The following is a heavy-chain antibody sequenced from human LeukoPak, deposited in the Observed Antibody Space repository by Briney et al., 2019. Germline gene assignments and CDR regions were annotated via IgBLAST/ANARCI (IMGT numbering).Heavy chain of an antibody. D-gene: IGHD5-18*01. J-gene: IGHJ4*02. CDR3: AKGDVDTAMVTGFDY. V-gene: IGHV3-23*01. CDR1: GFTFSSYA. Sequence: GGSLRLSCAASGFTFSSYAMSWVRQAPGTGLEWVSAISGSGGSTYYADSVKGRFAISRDNSKNTLYLQMNSQRAEDTAVYYCAKGDVDTAMVTGFDYWGQGTLVTVSS. CDR2: ISGSGGST.